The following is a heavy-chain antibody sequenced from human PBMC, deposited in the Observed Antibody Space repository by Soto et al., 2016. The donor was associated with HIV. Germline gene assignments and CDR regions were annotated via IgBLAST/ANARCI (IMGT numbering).Heavy chain of an antibody. D-gene: IGHD6-13*01. CDR1: GFTVTYNY. J-gene: IGHJ3*01. CDR3: AREPYSSSWYAFDV. CDR2: IYSGGST. Sequence: EVQLVETGGGLIQPGGSLRLSCAASGFTVTYNYMSWVRQAPGKGLEWVSVIYSGGSTYYADSVKGRFIISRDNSKNTLYLQMSSLRAEDTAVYYCAREPYSSSWYAFDVWGRGTMVTVSS. V-gene: IGHV3-53*02.